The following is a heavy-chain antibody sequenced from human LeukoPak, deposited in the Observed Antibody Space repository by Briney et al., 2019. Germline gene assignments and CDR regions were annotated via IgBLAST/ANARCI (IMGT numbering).Heavy chain of an antibody. CDR1: GFTFSSYA. J-gene: IGHJ2*01. CDR3: AKDLGFGELSRYFDL. Sequence: GGSLRLSCAASGFTFSSYAMHWVRQAPGKGLEWVAVISYDGSNKYYADSVKGRFTISRDNSKNTLYLQMNSLRAEDTAVYYCAKDLGFGELSRYFDLWGRGTLVTVSS. D-gene: IGHD3-10*01. V-gene: IGHV3-30*04. CDR2: ISYDGSNK.